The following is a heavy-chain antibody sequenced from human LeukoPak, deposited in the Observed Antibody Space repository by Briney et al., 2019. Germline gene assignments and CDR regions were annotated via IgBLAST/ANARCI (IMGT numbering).Heavy chain of an antibody. Sequence: GGSLRLSCAASGFTFSSYSMTWVRQAPGKGLEWVSSISSSSSYIYYADSVKGRFTISRDNAKNTLYLQMNSLRVEDTAVYYCASSGPSNYWGQGTLVTVSS. V-gene: IGHV3-21*01. CDR3: ASSGPSNY. CDR2: ISSSSSYI. CDR1: GFTFSSYS. J-gene: IGHJ4*02.